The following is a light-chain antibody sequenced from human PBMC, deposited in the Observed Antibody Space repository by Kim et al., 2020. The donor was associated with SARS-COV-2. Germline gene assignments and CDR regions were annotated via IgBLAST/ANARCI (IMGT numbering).Light chain of an antibody. Sequence: ASVGDRVSLPCRASQSVNTWLAWYQQKPGKAPKLLIYDASSSETGVPSRFGGSGSGAEFTLTITNLQPDDFATYHCQQYFSFPWTFGQGTKVDIK. CDR2: DAS. CDR1: QSVNTW. V-gene: IGKV1-5*01. J-gene: IGKJ1*01. CDR3: QQYFSFPWT.